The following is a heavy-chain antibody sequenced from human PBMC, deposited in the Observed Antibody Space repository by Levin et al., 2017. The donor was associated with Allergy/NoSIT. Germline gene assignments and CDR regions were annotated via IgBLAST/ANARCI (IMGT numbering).Heavy chain of an antibody. D-gene: IGHD1-26*01. CDR1: GYTFTGHY. J-gene: IGHJ5*02. Sequence: ASVKVSCKASGYTFTGHYMHWVRQVPGEGLEWMGWINPKSGGTHYAENFQGRVTMTRDTSINTAYMELSSLRFDDTAVYYCARERGEGATSDWFDPWGQGTLVTVSS. V-gene: IGHV1-2*02. CDR3: ARERGEGATSDWFDP. CDR2: INPKSGGT.